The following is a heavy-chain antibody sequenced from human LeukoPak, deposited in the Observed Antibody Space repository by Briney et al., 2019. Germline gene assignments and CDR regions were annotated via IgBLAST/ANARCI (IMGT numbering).Heavy chain of an antibody. CDR3: ARHGDHTVTTSRQTNWFDP. Sequence: PSETLSLTCAAYGGSFSGYYWSWIRQPPGKGLEWIEEINHSGSTNYNPSLKSRVTIPVDTSKNQFSLKLSSVTAADTAVYYCARHGDHTVTTSRQTNWFDPWGQGTLVTVSS. J-gene: IGHJ5*02. D-gene: IGHD4-17*01. CDR1: GGSFSGYY. V-gene: IGHV4-34*01. CDR2: INHSGST.